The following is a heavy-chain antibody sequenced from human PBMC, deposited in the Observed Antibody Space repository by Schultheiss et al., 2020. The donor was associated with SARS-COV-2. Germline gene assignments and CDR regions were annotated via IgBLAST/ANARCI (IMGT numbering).Heavy chain of an antibody. D-gene: IGHD2-15*01. CDR1: GFTFSSYW. CDR2: ISRDGGNI. J-gene: IGHJ6*03. V-gene: IGHV3-74*01. Sequence: GGSLRLSCAASGFTFSSYWMHWVRQAPGKGLVWVSGISRDGGNIAYAGSVRGRFTISRDNSKNTLYLQMNSLRAEDTAVYYCARDSQDIVVVVAAPYYYYYMDVWGKGTTVTVSS. CDR3: ARDSQDIVVVVAAPYYYYYMDV.